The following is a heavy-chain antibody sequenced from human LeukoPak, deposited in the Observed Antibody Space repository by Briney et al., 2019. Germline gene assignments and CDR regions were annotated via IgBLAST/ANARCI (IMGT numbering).Heavy chain of an antibody. V-gene: IGHV4-39*01. D-gene: IGHD3-10*01. CDR2: VYYTGST. CDR3: ARHSGSGSLSRPFDP. J-gene: IGHJ5*02. CDR1: GPSVTSGGFY. Sequence: SETLSLTCSVSGPSVTSGGFYWGWLRQPPGKGLEWIATVYYTGSTCYNPSLKSRVTISIDTSKNQFSLSLRSLIAADTAVYYCARHSGSGSLSRPFDPWGQGTLVTVSS.